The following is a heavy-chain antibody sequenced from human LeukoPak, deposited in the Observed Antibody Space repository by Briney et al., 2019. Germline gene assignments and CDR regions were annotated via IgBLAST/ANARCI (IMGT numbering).Heavy chain of an antibody. CDR1: GYTFTGYY. J-gene: IGHJ4*02. D-gene: IGHD5-24*01. V-gene: IGHV1-2*06. CDR3: ARDNRDGYNLAY. Sequence: ASVKVSCKASGYTFTGYYMHWVRQAPGRGLEWMGRINPNSGGTNYAQKFQGRVTMTRDTSISTAYMELSRLRSDDTAVYYCARDNRDGYNLAYWGQGTLVTVSS. CDR2: INPNSGGT.